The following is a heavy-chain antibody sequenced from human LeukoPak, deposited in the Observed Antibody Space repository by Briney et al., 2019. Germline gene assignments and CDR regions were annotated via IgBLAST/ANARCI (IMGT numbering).Heavy chain of an antibody. CDR2: IRYDGSNK. CDR3: AKGASWYLDY. J-gene: IGHJ4*02. CDR1: GFTFSNYG. Sequence: PGGSLRLSCTASGFTFSNYGTHWVRHAPGKGLEWMAFIRYDGSNKYYADSVKGRFTISRDNSKNTLYLQMNSLSTEDTAVYYCAKGASWYLDYWGQGTLVTVSS. V-gene: IGHV3-30*02. D-gene: IGHD6-13*01.